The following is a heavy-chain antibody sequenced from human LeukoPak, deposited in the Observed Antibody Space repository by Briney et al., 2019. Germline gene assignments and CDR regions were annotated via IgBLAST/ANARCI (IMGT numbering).Heavy chain of an antibody. J-gene: IGHJ4*02. D-gene: IGHD6-19*01. CDR1: GFTFSDAW. Sequence: PGGSLRPSCAAFGFTFSDAWMSWVRQAPGKGLEWVSVLSGSGGSTHYADSVKGRFTISRDNSKNTLYLQMNSLRAEDTAVYYCAKSVWQWLVPVLDFWGQGTLVTVSS. CDR2: LSGSGGST. V-gene: IGHV3-23*01. CDR3: AKSVWQWLVPVLDF.